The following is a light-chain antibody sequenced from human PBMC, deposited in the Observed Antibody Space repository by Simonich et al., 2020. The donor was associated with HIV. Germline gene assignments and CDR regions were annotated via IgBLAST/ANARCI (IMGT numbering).Light chain of an antibody. Sequence: DIQMTQSPSSLSASVGDRVTITCQASQEISNDLNWYQQKPGKAPKHLNYAASNLETGVPARFSGSGSGTDLTFTISSLQPEDIATYYCQQYDNLPWTFGQGTKVEIK. CDR1: QEISND. J-gene: IGKJ1*01. CDR3: QQYDNLPWT. CDR2: AAS. V-gene: IGKV1-33*01.